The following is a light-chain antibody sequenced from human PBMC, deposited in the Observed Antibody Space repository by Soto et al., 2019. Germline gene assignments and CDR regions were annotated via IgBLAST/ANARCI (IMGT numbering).Light chain of an antibody. CDR1: SSDFGGYNY. Sequence: QSALTQPPSASGSPGQSVTISCTGTSSDFGGYNYVSWYQQHPGKAPKLMIYEVSKRPSGVPDRFSGSKSGNTASLTVSGLQAEDEADYYCSSYAGSNNFRVFGGGTKLTVL. CDR3: SSYAGSNNFRV. J-gene: IGLJ2*01. CDR2: EVS. V-gene: IGLV2-8*01.